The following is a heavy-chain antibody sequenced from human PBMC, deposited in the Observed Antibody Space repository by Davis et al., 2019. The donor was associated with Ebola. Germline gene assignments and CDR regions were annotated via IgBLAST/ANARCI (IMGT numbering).Heavy chain of an antibody. Sequence: AASVKVSCKASGYTFTSYGISWVRQAPGQGLEWMGWISAYNGNTNYAQKLQGRVTMTTDTSTSTAYMELSSLRSEDTAVYYCAKTTYYDAFDIWGQGTMVTVSS. CDR1: GYTFTSYG. CDR3: AKTTYYDAFDI. V-gene: IGHV1-18*01. CDR2: ISAYNGNT. D-gene: IGHD4-17*01. J-gene: IGHJ3*02.